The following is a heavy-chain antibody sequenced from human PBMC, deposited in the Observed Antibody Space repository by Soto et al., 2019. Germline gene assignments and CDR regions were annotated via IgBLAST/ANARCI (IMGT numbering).Heavy chain of an antibody. V-gene: IGHV1-8*01. CDR1: GYTFSNYD. Sequence: QVQLVQSGAELKKPGASVKVSCKASGYTFSNYDMNWVRQATGQGPEGIGWVNPNNGDTGYAQKFQGRVTLTTDISTTPVYMELTSLRSEDTDIYYCGKVSRKGSAIDFDYWGQGTLITVSS. J-gene: IGHJ4*02. D-gene: IGHD3-10*01. CDR3: GKVSRKGSAIDFDY. CDR2: VNPNNGDT.